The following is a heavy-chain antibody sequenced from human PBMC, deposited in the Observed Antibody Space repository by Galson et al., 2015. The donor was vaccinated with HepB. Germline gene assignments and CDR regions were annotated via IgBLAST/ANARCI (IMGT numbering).Heavy chain of an antibody. CDR3: ARDGWRDYDYVFFSGAFDI. J-gene: IGHJ3*02. CDR1: GGSFSGYY. D-gene: IGHD3-16*01. Sequence: SETLSLTCAVYGGSFSGYYWSWIRQPPGKGLEWIGEINHSGSTNYNPSLKSRVTISVDTSKNQFSLKLSSVTAADTAVYYCARDGWRDYDYVFFSGAFDIWGQGTMVTVSS. CDR2: INHSGST. V-gene: IGHV4-34*01.